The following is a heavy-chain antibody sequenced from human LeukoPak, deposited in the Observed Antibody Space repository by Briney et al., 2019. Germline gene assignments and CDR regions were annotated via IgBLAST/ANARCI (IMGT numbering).Heavy chain of an antibody. CDR3: ARDAYYYGSGSYYPPDY. J-gene: IGHJ4*02. Sequence: GGSLRLSCAASGFTFSSYSMNWVRQAPGKGLEWVSSISSSSSYIYYADSVKGRVTISRDNAKNSLYLQMNSLRAEDTAVYYCARDAYYYGSGSYYPPDYWGQGTLVTVSS. CDR2: ISSSSSYI. CDR1: GFTFSSYS. V-gene: IGHV3-21*01. D-gene: IGHD3-10*01.